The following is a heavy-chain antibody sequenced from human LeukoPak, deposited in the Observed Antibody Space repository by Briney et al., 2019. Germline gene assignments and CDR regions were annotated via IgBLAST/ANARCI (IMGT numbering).Heavy chain of an antibody. CDR1: GYTFTSYG. CDR2: IHPSTGNP. V-gene: IGHV7-4-1*02. J-gene: IGHJ4*02. Sequence: ASVTVSSKASGYTFTSYGISWVRHAPGQGLEWMGWIHPSTGNPTYAQGFTGRFVFSLDTSVSTTYLQISSLKAEDTAVYYCARAYQRLGDLSLPDYWGQGTLVTVSS. CDR3: ARAYQRLGDLSLPDY. D-gene: IGHD3-16*02.